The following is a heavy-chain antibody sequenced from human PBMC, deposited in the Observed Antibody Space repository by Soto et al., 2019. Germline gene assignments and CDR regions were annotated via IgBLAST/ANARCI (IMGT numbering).Heavy chain of an antibody. V-gene: IGHV3-11*01. J-gene: IGHJ5*02. Sequence: QVHLVESGGGLVQPGGSLRLSCAVSGFTFSDHYMSWIRQARGKGLEWISYISSSGRTISYADSVKGRFTISRDNAKNSLYLQMNSLGAEDTAVYYCARRVYCSGTSCYVGHWFDPWGQGTLVTVSS. CDR3: ARRVYCSGTSCYVGHWFDP. D-gene: IGHD2-2*01. CDR2: ISSSGRTI. CDR1: GFTFSDHY.